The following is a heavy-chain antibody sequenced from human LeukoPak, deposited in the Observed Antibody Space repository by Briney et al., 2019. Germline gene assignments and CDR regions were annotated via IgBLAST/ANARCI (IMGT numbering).Heavy chain of an antibody. CDR1: GFTFSSYA. CDR2: ISGSGGST. Sequence: PGGSLRLSCAASGFTFSSYAMSWVRQAPGKGLEWVSSISGSGGSTYYADSVKGRFTISRDNSKNTLYLQMNSLRAEDTAVYYCAKDLIAGRYYFDYWGQGTLVTVSS. CDR3: AKDLIAGRYYFDY. D-gene: IGHD6-6*01. J-gene: IGHJ4*02. V-gene: IGHV3-23*01.